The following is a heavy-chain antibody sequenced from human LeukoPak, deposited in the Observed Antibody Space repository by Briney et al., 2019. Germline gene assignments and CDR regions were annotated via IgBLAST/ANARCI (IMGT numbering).Heavy chain of an antibody. CDR3: ARDSPSGRYYDFWSGYYLYYYYYMDV. Sequence: GGSLRLSCAASGFTFSSYSMTWVRQAPGKGLEWVSYISSSSSTIYYADSVKGRFTISRDNAKNSLYLQMNSLRAEDTAVYYCARDSPSGRYYDFWSGYYLYYYYYMDVWGKGTTVTVSS. J-gene: IGHJ6*03. CDR2: ISSSSSTI. D-gene: IGHD3-3*01. CDR1: GFTFSSYS. V-gene: IGHV3-48*04.